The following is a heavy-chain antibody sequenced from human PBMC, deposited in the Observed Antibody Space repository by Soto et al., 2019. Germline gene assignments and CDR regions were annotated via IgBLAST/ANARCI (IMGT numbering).Heavy chain of an antibody. CDR3: ALVAVAGARDY. CDR1: GYTFTDYY. V-gene: IGHV1-69-2*01. CDR2: VDPEDGET. J-gene: IGHJ4*02. D-gene: IGHD6-19*01. Sequence: ASVKVSCKVSGYTFTDYYMHWVQQAPGKGLEWMGLVDPEDGETIYAEKFQGRVTITADTSTDTAYMELSSLRSEDTAVYYCALVAVAGARDYWGQGTLVTVSS.